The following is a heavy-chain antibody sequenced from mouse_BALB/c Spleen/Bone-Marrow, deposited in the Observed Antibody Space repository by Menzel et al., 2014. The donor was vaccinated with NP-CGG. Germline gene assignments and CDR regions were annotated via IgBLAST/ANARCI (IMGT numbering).Heavy chain of an antibody. CDR2: INPSTGYT. J-gene: IGHJ4*01. Sequence: VQLQQSGAELAKPGASVKMSCKASGYTFPSNWIHWVKQRPDRGLDWIGYINPSTGYTDYNQKFNDKATLTADKSSSTAYMQLSSLTSKDSAVYYCARGNPLYAMDYWGQGTSVTVSS. D-gene: IGHD2-1*01. CDR1: GYTFPSNW. V-gene: IGHV1-7*01. CDR3: ARGNPLYAMDY.